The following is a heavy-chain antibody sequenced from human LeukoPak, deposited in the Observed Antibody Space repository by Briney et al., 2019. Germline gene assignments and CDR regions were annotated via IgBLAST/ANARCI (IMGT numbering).Heavy chain of an antibody. CDR1: GYTFTSYY. J-gene: IGHJ3*02. CDR2: INPNSGAT. CDR3: AREGRYYDSSDYYYEGGAFDI. D-gene: IGHD3-22*01. Sequence: ASVKVSCKASGYTFTSYYMHWVRQAPGQGLEWMGWINPNSGATNYAQKFPGRVTMTRDTSISTVYMELNRLRSDDTAVYYCAREGRYYDSSDYYYEGGAFDIWGQGTMVTVSS. V-gene: IGHV1-2*02.